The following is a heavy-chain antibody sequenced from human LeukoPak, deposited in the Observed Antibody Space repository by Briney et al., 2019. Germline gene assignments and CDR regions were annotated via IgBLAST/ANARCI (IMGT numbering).Heavy chain of an antibody. CDR1: GYTFTSYD. Sequence: ASVKVSCKASGYTFTSYDINWVRQATGQGLEWMGWVNPNSGNTGYAQKFQGRVTITRNTSISTAYMELSSLRSEDTAVYYCARGLTPLYDMMAFDIWGQGTMVTVSS. CDR3: ARGLTPLYDMMAFDI. D-gene: IGHD3-22*01. V-gene: IGHV1-8*03. CDR2: VNPNSGNT. J-gene: IGHJ3*02.